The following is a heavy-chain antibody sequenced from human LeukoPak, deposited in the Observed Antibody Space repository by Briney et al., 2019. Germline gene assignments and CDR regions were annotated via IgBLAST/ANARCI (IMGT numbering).Heavy chain of an antibody. CDR2: INHSGST. CDR3: ARPSVLEQQLIPV. V-gene: IGHV4-34*01. J-gene: IGHJ3*01. CDR1: GGSFSGYY. Sequence: PSETLSLTCAVYGGSFSGYYWSWIRQPPGKGLEWIGEINHSGSTNYNPSLKSRVTISVDTSKNQFSLKLSSVTAADTAVYYCARPSVLEQQLIPVWGQGTMVTVSS. D-gene: IGHD6-13*01.